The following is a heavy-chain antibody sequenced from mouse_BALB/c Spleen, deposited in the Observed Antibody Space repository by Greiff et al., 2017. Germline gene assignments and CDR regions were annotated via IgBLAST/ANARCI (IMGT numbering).Heavy chain of an antibody. J-gene: IGHJ2*01. Sequence: QVQLKESGAELVRPGVSVKISCKGSGYTFTDYAMHWVKQSHAKSLEWIGVISTYYGDASYNQKFKGKATMTVDKSSSTAYMELARLTSEDSAIYYCARDYYGNYYDYWGQGTTLTVSS. D-gene: IGHD1-1*01. CDR3: ARDYYGNYYDY. CDR1: GYTFTDYA. CDR2: ISTYYGDA. V-gene: IGHV1S137*01.